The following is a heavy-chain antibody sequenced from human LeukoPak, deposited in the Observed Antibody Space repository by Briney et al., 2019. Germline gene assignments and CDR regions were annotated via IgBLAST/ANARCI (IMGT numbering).Heavy chain of an antibody. CDR2: IYSGGST. Sequence: PGGSLRLSCAASGFTVSSNYMSWVRQAPGKGLEWVSVIYSGGSTYHADSVKGRFTISRDNSKNTLYLQMNSPRAEDTAVYYCARGHISMIVASYYMDVWGKGTTLTVSS. V-gene: IGHV3-53*01. D-gene: IGHD3-22*01. CDR3: ARGHISMIVASYYMDV. CDR1: GFTVSSNY. J-gene: IGHJ6*03.